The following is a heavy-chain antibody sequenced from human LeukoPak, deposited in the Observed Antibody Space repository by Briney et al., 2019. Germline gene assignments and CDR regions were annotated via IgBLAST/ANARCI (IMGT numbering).Heavy chain of an antibody. V-gene: IGHV1-69*13. D-gene: IGHD6-13*01. CDR1: GGTFSSYA. J-gene: IGHJ6*03. Sequence: ASVKVSCKASGGTFSSYAISWVRQAPGQGLEWMGGIIPIFGTANYAQKFQGRVTITADESTSTAYMELSSLRSEDTAVYYCARDYRLSSSWPRRSVNYYMDVWGKGTTVTISS. CDR3: ARDYRLSSSWPRRSVNYYMDV. CDR2: IIPIFGTA.